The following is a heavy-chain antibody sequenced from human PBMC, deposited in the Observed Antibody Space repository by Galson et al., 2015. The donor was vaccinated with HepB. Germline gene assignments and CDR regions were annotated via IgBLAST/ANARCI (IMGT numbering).Heavy chain of an antibody. Sequence: SLRLSCAASGFTFSGYAMHWVRQAPGKGLEWVAVISYDGSNKYYADSVKGRFTISRDNSKNTLYLQMNSLRAEDTAVYYCARGPLWVGARGGYFDYWGQGTLVTVSS. CDR3: ARGPLWVGARGGYFDY. D-gene: IGHD1-26*01. J-gene: IGHJ4*02. V-gene: IGHV3-30-3*01. CDR2: ISYDGSNK. CDR1: GFTFSGYA.